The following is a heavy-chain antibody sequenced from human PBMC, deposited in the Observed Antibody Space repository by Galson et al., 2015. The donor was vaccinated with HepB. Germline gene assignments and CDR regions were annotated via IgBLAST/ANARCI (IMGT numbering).Heavy chain of an antibody. J-gene: IGHJ4*02. CDR1: GGSISSYY. CDR3: ARTRTSCSSTSCYRTEGVYRGYYFDY. Sequence: SETLSLTCTVSGGSISSYYWSWIRQPPGKGLEWIGYIYYSGSTNYNPSLKSRVTISVDTSKNQFSLKLSSVTAADTAVYYCARTRTSCSSTSCYRTEGVYRGYYFDYWGQGTLVTVSS. V-gene: IGHV4-59*01. D-gene: IGHD2-2*02. CDR2: IYYSGST.